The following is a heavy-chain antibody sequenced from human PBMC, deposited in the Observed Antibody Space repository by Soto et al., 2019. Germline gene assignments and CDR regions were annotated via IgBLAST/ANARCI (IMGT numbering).Heavy chain of an antibody. V-gene: IGHV4-34*01. CDR2: INHSGST. D-gene: IGHD2-15*01. J-gene: IGHJ4*02. Sequence: ASETLCLPWGGSGGILSGYYWSLIRQPPGKGLEWIGEINHSGSTNYNPSLKSRVTISVDTSKNQFSLKLSSVTAADTAVYYCAREEVVVAATRDPTTFDYWGQGTLVTVSS. CDR3: AREEVVVAATRDPTTFDY. CDR1: GGILSGYY.